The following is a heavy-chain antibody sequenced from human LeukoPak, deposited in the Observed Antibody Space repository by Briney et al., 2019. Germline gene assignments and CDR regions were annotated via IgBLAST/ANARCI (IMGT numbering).Heavy chain of an antibody. Sequence: GGSLRLSCAASGFTFSNAWMSWVRQAPGKGLEWVGRIKSKTDGGTTDYAAPVKGRFTISRDDSKNTLYLQMNSLKTEDTAVYYCTTDNGRGSYYYFDYWGQGTLVTVSS. CDR1: GFTFSNAW. V-gene: IGHV3-15*01. D-gene: IGHD1-26*01. CDR3: TTDNGRGSYYYFDY. CDR2: IKSKTDGGTT. J-gene: IGHJ4*02.